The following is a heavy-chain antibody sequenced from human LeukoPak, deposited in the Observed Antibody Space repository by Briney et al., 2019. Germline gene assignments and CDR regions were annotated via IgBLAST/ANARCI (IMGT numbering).Heavy chain of an antibody. CDR1: GFTFSSYD. J-gene: IGHJ3*02. V-gene: IGHV3-13*04. CDR3: ARGRGWGTFDN. D-gene: IGHD3-10*01. Sequence: PGGSLRLSCAASGFTFSSYDMHWVRQGTGKGLEWVSAIGTAGDTYYPGSVKGRFTTSRENAKNSLYLQMNSLRVGDTAVYYCARGRGWGTFDNWGQGTMVTVSS. CDR2: IGTAGDT.